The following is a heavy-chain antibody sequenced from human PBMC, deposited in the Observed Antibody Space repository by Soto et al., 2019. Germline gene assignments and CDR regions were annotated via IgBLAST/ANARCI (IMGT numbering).Heavy chain of an antibody. Sequence: GGSLRLSCATSGFTFSSYPMSLVRQAPGKGLEWVSAISGSGGSTYYADSVKGRFTISRDNSKNTLYLPMNSLRAEDTAVYYRAKGSLWCGELSSWFEPWGQGTLVTVSS. J-gene: IGHJ5*02. CDR3: AKGSLWCGELSSWFEP. CDR2: ISGSGGST. V-gene: IGHV3-23*01. CDR1: GFTFSSYP. D-gene: IGHD3-10*01.